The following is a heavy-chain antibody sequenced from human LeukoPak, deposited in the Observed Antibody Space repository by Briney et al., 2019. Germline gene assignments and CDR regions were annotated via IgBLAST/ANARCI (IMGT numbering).Heavy chain of an antibody. J-gene: IGHJ6*02. D-gene: IGHD6-19*01. CDR1: GFTFSSYG. CDR3: ARDLSSSGWYRYYGMDV. Sequence: GGSLRLSCAASGFTFSSYGMHWVRQAPGKGLERVAVIWYDGSNKYYADSVKGRFTISRDNSKNTLYLQMNSLRAEDTAVYYCARDLSSSGWYRYYGMDVWGQGTTVTVSS. CDR2: IWYDGSNK. V-gene: IGHV3-33*01.